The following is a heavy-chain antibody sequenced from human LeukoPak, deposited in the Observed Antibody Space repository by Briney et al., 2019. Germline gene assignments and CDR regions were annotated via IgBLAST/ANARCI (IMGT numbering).Heavy chain of an antibody. CDR3: ARGSGTSWFDY. Sequence: ASVKVSCKASGYTFTANYMHWVWQAPGQGLEWMGWINPRSGGTNYGEKFRGRVTMTRDTSITTAYMELSSLRFDDTAVYYCARGSGTSWFDYWGQGTLVTVSS. V-gene: IGHV1-2*02. CDR1: GYTFTANY. CDR2: INPRSGGT. J-gene: IGHJ4*02. D-gene: IGHD2-2*01.